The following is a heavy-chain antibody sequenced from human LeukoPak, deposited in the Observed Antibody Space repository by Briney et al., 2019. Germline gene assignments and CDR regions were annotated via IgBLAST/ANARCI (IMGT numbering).Heavy chain of an antibody. D-gene: IGHD3-16*01. Sequence: PGGSLRLSCAASGFTFSSYAMSWVRQAPGKGLEWVSAISGSGGSTYYADSVKGRFTISRDNSKNTLYLQMNSLRAEDTVVYYCARVPGGPELYFDYWGQGTLVTVSS. J-gene: IGHJ4*02. CDR1: GFTFSSYA. CDR2: ISGSGGST. CDR3: ARVPGGPELYFDY. V-gene: IGHV3-23*01.